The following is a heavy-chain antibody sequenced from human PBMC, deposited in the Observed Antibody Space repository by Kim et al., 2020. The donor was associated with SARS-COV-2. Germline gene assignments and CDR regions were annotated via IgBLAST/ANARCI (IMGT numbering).Heavy chain of an antibody. Sequence: VKGRFTISRDNAKNSLYLQMNSLRAEDTAVYYCARGGSTSSLMYYYGMDVWGQGTTVTVSS. J-gene: IGHJ6*02. D-gene: IGHD2-2*01. CDR3: ARGGSTSSLMYYYGMDV. V-gene: IGHV3-11*01.